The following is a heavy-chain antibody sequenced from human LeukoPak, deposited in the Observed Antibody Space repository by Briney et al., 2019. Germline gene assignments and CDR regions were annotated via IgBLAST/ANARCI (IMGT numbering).Heavy chain of an antibody. V-gene: IGHV4-61*02. CDR1: GGSISSGSYY. D-gene: IGHD3-10*01. Sequence: PSETLSLTCTVSGGSISSGSYYWSWIRQPAGKGLEWIGRIYTSESTNYNPSLKSRVTISVDTSKNQFSLKLSSVTAADTAVYYCARGGDLTISGDYWGQGTLVTVSS. CDR3: ARGGDLTISGDY. CDR2: IYTSEST. J-gene: IGHJ4*02.